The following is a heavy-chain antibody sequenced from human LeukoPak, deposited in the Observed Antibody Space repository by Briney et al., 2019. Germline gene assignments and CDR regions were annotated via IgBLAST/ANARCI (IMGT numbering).Heavy chain of an antibody. J-gene: IGHJ5*02. CDR3: ARDYYGSSWSLFRWFDP. D-gene: IGHD6-13*01. V-gene: IGHV7-4-1*02. CDR1: GYTFTSYA. Sequence: ASVKVSCKASGYTFTSYAMNWVRQAPGQGLEWMGWINTNTGNPTYAQGFTGRFVFSLDTSVSTAYLQISSLKAEDTAVYYCARDYYGSSWSLFRWFDPWGQGTLVTVSP. CDR2: INTNTGNP.